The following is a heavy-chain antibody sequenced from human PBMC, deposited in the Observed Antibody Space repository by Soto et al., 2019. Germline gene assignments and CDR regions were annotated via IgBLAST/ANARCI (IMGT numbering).Heavy chain of an antibody. CDR1: GGSISSGGYY. V-gene: IGHV4-31*03. Sequence: SETLSLTCTVSGGSISSGGYYWSWIRQHPGKGLEWIGYIYYSGSTYYNPSLKSRVTISVDTSKNQFSLKLSSVTAADTAVYYCARVVYDFWSGYYNWFDPWGQGTMVTVYS. J-gene: IGHJ5*02. D-gene: IGHD3-3*01. CDR3: ARVVYDFWSGYYNWFDP. CDR2: IYYSGST.